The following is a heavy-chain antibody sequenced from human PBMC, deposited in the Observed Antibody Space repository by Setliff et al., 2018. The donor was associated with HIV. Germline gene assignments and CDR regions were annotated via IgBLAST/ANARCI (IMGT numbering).Heavy chain of an antibody. CDR3: ARDASRSWYAFFDF. V-gene: IGHV3-33*01. J-gene: IGHJ4*02. CDR2: IWDDGSNK. D-gene: IGHD6-13*01. Sequence: PGGSLRLSCATSGFTFSNYGMNWVRQAPGKGLEWVAVIWDDGSNKKYVDSVKGRFTISRDRSKSTLYLQMNRLRTEDTAVYYCARDASRSWYAFFDFWGQGSLVTVSS. CDR1: GFTFSNYG.